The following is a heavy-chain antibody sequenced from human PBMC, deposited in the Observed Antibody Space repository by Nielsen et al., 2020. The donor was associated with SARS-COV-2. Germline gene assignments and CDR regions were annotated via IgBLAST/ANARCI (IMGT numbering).Heavy chain of an antibody. D-gene: IGHD3-3*01. CDR1: GGAISSYY. CDR2: IYDSGNT. Sequence: SETLSLTCTVSGGAISSYYWTWIRQPPEKGLEWIAYIYDSGNTNYNPSLKSRVTISVDTSRNQFSLKLTSVTAADTAVYYCARGSDEGLALWGQGTLDTVSS. J-gene: IGHJ4*02. V-gene: IGHV4-59*13. CDR3: ARGSDEGLAL.